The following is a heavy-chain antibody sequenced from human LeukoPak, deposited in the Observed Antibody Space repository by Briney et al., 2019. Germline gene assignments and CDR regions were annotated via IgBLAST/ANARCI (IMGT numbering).Heavy chain of an antibody. V-gene: IGHV4-59*13. Sequence: SETLSLTCTVSGASISSYYWRWFRQPPGRGLGWIGYIYYSGRTNYNPSLKSRVTISVDTSKNQFSLKLSSVTAADTAVYYCAREDSQGSDDAFDIWGQGTMVTVSS. CDR3: AREDSQGSDDAFDI. D-gene: IGHD3-22*01. J-gene: IGHJ3*02. CDR1: GASISSYY. CDR2: IYYSGRT.